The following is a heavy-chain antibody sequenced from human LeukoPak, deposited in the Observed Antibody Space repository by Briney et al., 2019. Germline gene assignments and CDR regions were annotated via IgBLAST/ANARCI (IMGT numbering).Heavy chain of an antibody. Sequence: KISCKGSGYSFTSYWIGWVRQAPGQGLEWMGGIIPIFGTANYAQKFQGRVTITTDESTSTAYMELSSLRSEDTAVYYCARVGLAYCGGDCPYYFDYWGQGTLVTVSS. J-gene: IGHJ4*02. D-gene: IGHD2-21*02. CDR3: ARVGLAYCGGDCPYYFDY. CDR2: IIPIFGTA. V-gene: IGHV1-69*05. CDR1: GYSFTSYW.